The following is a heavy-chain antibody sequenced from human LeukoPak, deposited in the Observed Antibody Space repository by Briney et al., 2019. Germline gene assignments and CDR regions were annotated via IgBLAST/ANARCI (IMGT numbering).Heavy chain of an antibody. CDR2: ISSSSSYI. D-gene: IGHD6-6*01. CDR3: AGGIAARLKTYNWFDP. Sequence: NPGGSLRLSCAASGFTFSSYSMTWVRQAPGKGLEWVSSISSSSSYIYYADSVKGRFTISRDNAKNSLYLQMNSLRAEDTAVYYCAGGIAARLKTYNWFDPWGQGTLVTVSS. CDR1: GFTFSSYS. J-gene: IGHJ5*02. V-gene: IGHV3-21*01.